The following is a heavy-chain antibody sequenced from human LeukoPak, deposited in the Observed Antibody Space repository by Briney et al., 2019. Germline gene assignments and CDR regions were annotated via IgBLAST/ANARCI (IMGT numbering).Heavy chain of an antibody. CDR2: IIPIFGTA. CDR1: GGTFSSYA. J-gene: IGHJ5*02. V-gene: IGHV1-69*05. D-gene: IGHD6-13*01. Sequence: SVKVSCKASGGTFSSYAISWVRQAPGQGLEWMGRIIPIFGTANYAQKFQGRVTITTDESTSTAYMELSSLRSEDTAVYYCARERRQQLLRRNWFDPWGQGTLVTVSS. CDR3: ARERRQQLLRRNWFDP.